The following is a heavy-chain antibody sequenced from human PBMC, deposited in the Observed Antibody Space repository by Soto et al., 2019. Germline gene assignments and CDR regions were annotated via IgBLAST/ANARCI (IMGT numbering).Heavy chain of an antibody. V-gene: IGHV4-4*02. Sequence: QVQLQESGPGLVTPSGTLSVTCAVSSGSISSSYWWSWVRQPPGERLEWIGEIHHSGDTNYNPSLESRVTISVDKSKNQFPLRLSSVTAADTAVYYCARIDYGSGSDYNFDYWGQGTLVTVSS. CDR2: IHHSGDT. J-gene: IGHJ4*02. CDR3: ARIDYGSGSDYNFDY. CDR1: SGSISSSYW. D-gene: IGHD3-10*01.